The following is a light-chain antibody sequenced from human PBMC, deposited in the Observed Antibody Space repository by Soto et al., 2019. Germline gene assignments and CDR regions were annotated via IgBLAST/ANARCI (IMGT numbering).Light chain of an antibody. V-gene: IGKV1-39*01. J-gene: IGKJ1*01. Sequence: DIQMTQSPSSLSASVGDRVTITCRASQSISSYLKWYQQKPGKAPNLLIYAAFSLQSGVPSRFSGSGSAAKFTPTISSLQPEDVAAYYCQQRYSSLSWTFGQGTKVEIK. CDR2: AAF. CDR1: QSISSY. CDR3: QQRYSSLSWT.